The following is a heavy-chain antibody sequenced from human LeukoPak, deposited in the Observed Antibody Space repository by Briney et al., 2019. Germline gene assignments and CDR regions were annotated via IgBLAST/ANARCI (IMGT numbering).Heavy chain of an antibody. J-gene: IGHJ3*01. V-gene: IGHV1-18*01. Sequence: ASVKISCKTSGYSFTNFGITWVRQAPGQGLEWMGWISAYNGNTNYAQKFQGRVTMTTDTSTSTAHLEMRSLRPDDTAVYYCARETIEAFDVWGQGTMVTVSS. CDR2: ISAYNGNT. CDR1: GYSFTNFG. CDR3: ARETIEAFDV. D-gene: IGHD4/OR15-4a*01.